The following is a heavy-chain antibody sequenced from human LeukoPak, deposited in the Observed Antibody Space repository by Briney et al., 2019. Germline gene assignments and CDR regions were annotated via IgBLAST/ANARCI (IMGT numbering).Heavy chain of an antibody. CDR3: ARPPFV. CDR1: GYTFTTSW. CDR2: IYPSDSDT. V-gene: IGHV5-51*01. J-gene: IGHJ3*01. Sequence: GESLKISCKASGYTFTTSWIGWLRQMPGKGLEWMGIIYPSDSDTRYSPSFQGQVTISVDKFITPAHLQWSSLEASETAMYYSARPPFVWGQGTMVTVSS.